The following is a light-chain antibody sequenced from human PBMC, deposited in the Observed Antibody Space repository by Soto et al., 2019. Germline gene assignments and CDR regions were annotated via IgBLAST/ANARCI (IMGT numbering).Light chain of an antibody. J-gene: IGKJ1*01. CDR1: QSISLS. V-gene: IGKV1-5*01. CDR3: QQYNSYWT. Sequence: DIRMTQSPSTLSAFVGDRVTITCRASQSISLSLAWYQQKPGKAPDLLISDASNLERGVPSRFSGSGSGTEFTLTISSLQPDEFATYYCQQYNSYWTFGPGTKVDIK. CDR2: DAS.